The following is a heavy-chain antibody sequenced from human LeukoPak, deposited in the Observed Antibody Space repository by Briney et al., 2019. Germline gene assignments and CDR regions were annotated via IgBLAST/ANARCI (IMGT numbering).Heavy chain of an antibody. J-gene: IGHJ6*03. CDR2: IYTSGST. CDR3: ARDSIVVVPAATDYYYYMDV. CDR1: GGSISSYY. V-gene: IGHV4-4*07. Sequence: SETLSLTFTVSGGSISSYYWSWIRQPAGKGLEWIGRIYTSGSTNYNPSLKSRVTMSVDTSKNQFSLKLSSVTAADTAVYYCARDSIVVVPAATDYYYYMDVWGKGTTVTVSS. D-gene: IGHD2-2*01.